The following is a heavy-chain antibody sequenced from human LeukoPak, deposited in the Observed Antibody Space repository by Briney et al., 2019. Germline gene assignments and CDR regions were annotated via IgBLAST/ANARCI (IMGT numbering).Heavy chain of an antibody. V-gene: IGHV1-46*03. J-gene: IGHJ6*02. D-gene: IGHD4-17*01. CDR1: GYTFTSYY. Sequence: WASVKVSCKASGYTFTSYYMHWVRQAPGQGLEWMGMINPSGGSTSYAQKFQGRVTMTRDTSTSTAYMELTSLRSEDTAVYYCATESYYGDSRFYYYYGMDVWGQGTTVTVS. CDR3: ATESYYGDSRFYYYYGMDV. CDR2: INPSGGST.